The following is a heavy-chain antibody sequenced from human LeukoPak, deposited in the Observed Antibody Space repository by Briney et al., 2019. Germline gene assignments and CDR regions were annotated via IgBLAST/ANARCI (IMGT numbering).Heavy chain of an antibody. Sequence: GGSLRLSCAASGFTFSSYWMHWVRQAPGKGLVWVSRINSYGSSTSYSGSVKGRFTISRDNAKNTLYLQMDSLRAEDTAMYYCAREILEPGKTHEYWGQGTLVTVSS. J-gene: IGHJ4*02. V-gene: IGHV3-74*01. CDR3: AREILEPGKTHEY. D-gene: IGHD1-1*01. CDR2: INSYGSST. CDR1: GFTFSSYW.